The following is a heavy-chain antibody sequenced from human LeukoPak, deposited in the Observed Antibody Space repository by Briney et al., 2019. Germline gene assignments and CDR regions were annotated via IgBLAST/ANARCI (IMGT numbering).Heavy chain of an antibody. V-gene: IGHV4-59*08. CDR3: ARRKPADASIDF. D-gene: IGHD1-14*01. CDR1: GGSMSGHW. CDR2: IFYSGGT. J-gene: IGHJ4*02. Sequence: SETLSLTCTVSGGSMSGHWWSWIRQSPGKGLEWIGDIFYSGGTNNNSPLKSRLTMSLDTSKNQFSLKLSSVTAADTAMYYCARRKPADASIDFWGQGILVIAPS.